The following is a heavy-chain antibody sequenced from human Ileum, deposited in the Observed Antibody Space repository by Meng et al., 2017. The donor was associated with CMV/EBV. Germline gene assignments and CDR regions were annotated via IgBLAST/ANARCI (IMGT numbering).Heavy chain of an antibody. J-gene: IGHJ4*02. Sequence: ASVMVFCKPSGYTFTNHDINWVRQATGQRLEWMGWMSPNSGNTGYAQKFQGRVTMTRNTSISTAYLELNSLTSDDTAVYYCASNIYGDYGGVDYWGQGTLVTVSS. D-gene: IGHD4-17*01. V-gene: IGHV1-8*01. CDR1: GYTFTNHD. CDR2: MSPNSGNT. CDR3: ASNIYGDYGGVDY.